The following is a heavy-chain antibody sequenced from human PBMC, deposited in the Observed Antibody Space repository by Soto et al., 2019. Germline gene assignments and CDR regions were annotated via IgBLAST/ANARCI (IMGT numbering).Heavy chain of an antibody. V-gene: IGHV4-34*01. D-gene: IGHD6-6*01. J-gene: IGHJ4*02. Sequence: PSETLSLTCAVYGGSFSGYYWNWIRQPPGKGLEWIGEINHSGSTNYNPSLKSRVTISVDTSKNQFSLKLSSVTAADTAVYYCARVPRYSSSRIFDYWGQGTLVTVSS. CDR3: ARVPRYSSSRIFDY. CDR1: GGSFSGYY. CDR2: INHSGST.